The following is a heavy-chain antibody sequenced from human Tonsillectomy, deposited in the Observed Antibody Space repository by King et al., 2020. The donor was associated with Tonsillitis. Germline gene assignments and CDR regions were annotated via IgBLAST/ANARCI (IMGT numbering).Heavy chain of an antibody. V-gene: IGHV3-9*01. J-gene: IGHJ4*02. CDR1: GFTFDDYA. D-gene: IGHD6-19*01. CDR2: IIWNSGSI. CDR3: ATEATKYSSGWYSPVGYFDY. Sequence: VQLVESGGGLVQPGRSLRLSCAASGFTFDDYAMHWVRQAPGKGLEWVSSIIWNSGSIDYADSVKGRFTISRDNAKNSLYLQMNSLRAEDTALYYCATEATKYSSGWYSPVGYFDYWAREPWSPSPQ.